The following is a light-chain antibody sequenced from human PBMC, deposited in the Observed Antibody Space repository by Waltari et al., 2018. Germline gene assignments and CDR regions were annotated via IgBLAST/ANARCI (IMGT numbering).Light chain of an antibody. CDR2: DAS. J-gene: IGKJ5*01. Sequence: EVVLTQSPATLSLSPGERATLSCRASRSVSSYLAWYQQKPGQAPRLLIYDASNRATGIPARFSGSGSGTDFTLTISTLEPEDFAVYYCQQRSNWPPITFGQGTRLEFK. CDR3: QQRSNWPPIT. V-gene: IGKV3-11*01. CDR1: RSVSSY.